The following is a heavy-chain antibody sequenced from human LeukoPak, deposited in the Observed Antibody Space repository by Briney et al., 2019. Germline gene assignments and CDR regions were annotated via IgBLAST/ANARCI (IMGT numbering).Heavy chain of an antibody. V-gene: IGHV3-7*01. CDR3: AITRGLQYAFDI. Sequence: GGPLRLSCAASGFTFSSYWMSWVRQAPGKGLEWVANIKQDGSEKYYVDSVKGRFTISRDNAKNSLYLQMNSLRAEDTAVCYCAITRGLQYAFDIWGQGTMVTVSS. J-gene: IGHJ3*02. CDR2: IKQDGSEK. CDR1: GFTFSSYW. D-gene: IGHD3-10*01.